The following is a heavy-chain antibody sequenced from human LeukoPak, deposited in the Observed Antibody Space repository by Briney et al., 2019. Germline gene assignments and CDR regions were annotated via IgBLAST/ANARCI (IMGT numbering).Heavy chain of an antibody. V-gene: IGHV3-48*03. CDR3: VRHRGAWTVHDAFAM. CDR1: GFTFTSYA. D-gene: IGHD4-11*01. Sequence: GGSLRLSCAASGFTFTSYAMTWVRQAPGKGLEWLSYISSGGQTFYYADSVKGRFTISRDNANNSLFHQLNSLRAGDTAVYYCVRHRGAWTVHDAFAMWGQGTMVTVAS. CDR2: ISSGGQTF. J-gene: IGHJ3*02.